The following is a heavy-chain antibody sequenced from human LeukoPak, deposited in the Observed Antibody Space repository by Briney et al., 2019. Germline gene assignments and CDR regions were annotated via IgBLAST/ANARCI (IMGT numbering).Heavy chain of an antibody. CDR3: ARDQEQGGAVAGIGY. V-gene: IGHV1-18*01. CDR2: ISAYNGNT. CDR1: GYTFTSYG. J-gene: IGHJ4*02. Sequence: ASVKVSCKASGYTFTSYGISWVRQAPGQGLEWMGWISAYNGNTNYAQKLQGRVTMTTDTATSTAYMELRSLRSDDTAVYYCARDQEQGGAVAGIGYWGQGTLVTVSS. D-gene: IGHD6-19*01.